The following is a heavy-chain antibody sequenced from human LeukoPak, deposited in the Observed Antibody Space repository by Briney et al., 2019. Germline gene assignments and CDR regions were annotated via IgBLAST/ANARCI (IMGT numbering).Heavy chain of an antibody. D-gene: IGHD3-10*01. CDR2: IYYSGST. Sequence: PSQTLSLTCIVSGGSISSGDYYWSWIRQPPGKGLEWIGYIYYSGSTYYNPSLKSRVTISVDTSKNQFSLKLSSVTAADTAVYYCARKGAFYGSGIGDYWGQGTLVTVSS. CDR1: GGSISSGDYY. V-gene: IGHV4-30-4*01. J-gene: IGHJ4*02. CDR3: ARKGAFYGSGIGDY.